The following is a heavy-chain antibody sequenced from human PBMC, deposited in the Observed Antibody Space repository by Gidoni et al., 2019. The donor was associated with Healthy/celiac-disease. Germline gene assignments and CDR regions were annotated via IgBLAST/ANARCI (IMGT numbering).Heavy chain of an antibody. Sequence: QVQLVQSGAEVKKPGASVKVSCQVSGYTLTELSMHWVRQAPGKGLEWMGGFDPEDGETIYAQKFQGRVTMTEDTSTDTAYMELSSLRSEDTAVYYCAIAVVVPAAMPGSDAFDIWGQGTMVTVSS. D-gene: IGHD2-2*01. CDR3: AIAVVVPAAMPGSDAFDI. V-gene: IGHV1-24*01. CDR2: FDPEDGET. J-gene: IGHJ3*02. CDR1: GYTLTELS.